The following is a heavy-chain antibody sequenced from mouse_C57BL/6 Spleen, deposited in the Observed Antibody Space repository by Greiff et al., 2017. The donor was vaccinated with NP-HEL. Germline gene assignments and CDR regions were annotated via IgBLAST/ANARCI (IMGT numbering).Heavy chain of an antibody. CDR3: AIYYYGSSYWYFDV. Sequence: QVQLQQPGAELVKPGASVKVSCKASGYTFTSYWMHWVKQRPGQGLEWIGRIHPSASDTNYNQKFKGKATLTVDKSSSTAYMQLSSLTSEDSAVYYCAIYYYGSSYWYFDVWGTGTTVTVSS. CDR2: IHPSASDT. V-gene: IGHV1-74*01. J-gene: IGHJ1*03. D-gene: IGHD1-1*01. CDR1: GYTFTSYW.